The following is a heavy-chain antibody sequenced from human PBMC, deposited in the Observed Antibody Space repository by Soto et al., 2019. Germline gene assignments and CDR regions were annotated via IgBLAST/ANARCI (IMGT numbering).Heavy chain of an antibody. J-gene: IGHJ5*02. Sequence: QVQLVQSGAEVKKPGSSVKFSCKASGGTFSSYAISWVRQAPGQGLEWMGGIIPIFGTANYAQKFHGRVTITADESTSTAYMELSSLRSEDTAVYYCASGEESRGIANWFDPWGQGTLVTVSS. CDR2: IIPIFGTA. CDR1: GGTFSSYA. V-gene: IGHV1-69*01. CDR3: ASGEESRGIANWFDP. D-gene: IGHD2-21*01.